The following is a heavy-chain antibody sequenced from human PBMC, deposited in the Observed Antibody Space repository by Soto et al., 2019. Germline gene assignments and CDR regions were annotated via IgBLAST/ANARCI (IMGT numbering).Heavy chain of an antibody. Sequence: GGSLRLSCAASGFTFSSYGMHWVRQAPGKGLEWVAVISYDGSNKYYADSVKGRFTISRDNSKNTLYLQMNSLRAEDTAVYFCATLGIAAAGYRNNFDYWGQGTLVTV. J-gene: IGHJ4*02. CDR2: ISYDGSNK. CDR3: ATLGIAAAGYRNNFDY. D-gene: IGHD6-13*01. CDR1: GFTFSSYG. V-gene: IGHV3-30*03.